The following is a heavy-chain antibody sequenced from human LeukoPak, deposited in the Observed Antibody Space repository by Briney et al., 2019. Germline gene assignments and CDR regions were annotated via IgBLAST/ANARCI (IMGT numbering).Heavy chain of an antibody. V-gene: IGHV1-46*01. J-gene: IGHJ6*02. CDR3: ALSSAAGKGYGMDV. Sequence: ASVKVSCKASGYTFTTYYMHWVRQAPGQGLEWMGIINPGDGTISYAQKFQGRVTVTRDTSTSTVYMELSSLRSEDTAMYHCALSSAAGKGYGMDVWGQGTTVTVSS. CDR1: GYTFTTYY. D-gene: IGHD6-13*01. CDR2: INPGDGTI.